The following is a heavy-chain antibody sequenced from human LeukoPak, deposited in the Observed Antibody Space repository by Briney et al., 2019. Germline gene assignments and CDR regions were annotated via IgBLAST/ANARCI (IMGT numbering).Heavy chain of an antibody. Sequence: QSGGSLRLSCAASGFTFSSYWMHWVRQAPGKGLVWVSRINSDGSSTSYADSVKGRFTISRDNAKNSLYLQMNSLRAEDTAVYYCASSYYDYVWGSYRYRPIFDYWGQGTLVTVSS. CDR2: INSDGSST. J-gene: IGHJ4*02. CDR1: GFTFSSYW. CDR3: ASSYYDYVWGSYRYRPIFDY. V-gene: IGHV3-74*01. D-gene: IGHD3-16*02.